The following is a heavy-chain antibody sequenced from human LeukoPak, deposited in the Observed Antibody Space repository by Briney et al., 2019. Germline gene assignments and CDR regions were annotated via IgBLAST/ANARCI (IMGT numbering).Heavy chain of an antibody. CDR1: GGTFSSYA. Sequence: SVKVSCRASGGTFSSYAISWVRQAPGQGLEWMGGIIPIFGTANYAQKFQGRVTMTRDTSTSTVYMELSSLRSEDTAVYYCASRGYSYGPFDYWGQGTLVTVSS. D-gene: IGHD5-18*01. J-gene: IGHJ4*02. CDR3: ASRGYSYGPFDY. V-gene: IGHV1-69*05. CDR2: IIPIFGTA.